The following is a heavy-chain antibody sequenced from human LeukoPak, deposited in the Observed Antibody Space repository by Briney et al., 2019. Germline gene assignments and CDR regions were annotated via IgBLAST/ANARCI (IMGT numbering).Heavy chain of an antibody. CDR1: GGSISSSSYY. J-gene: IGHJ4*02. Sequence: SETLSLTCTVSGGSISSSSYYWGWIRQPPGKGLEWIGSIYYSGSTYYNPSLKSRVTISVDTSKNQFSLKLSSVTAADTAVYYCARDPGPFDYWGQGTLVTVSS. D-gene: IGHD3-10*01. V-gene: IGHV4-39*07. CDR3: ARDPGPFDY. CDR2: IYYSGST.